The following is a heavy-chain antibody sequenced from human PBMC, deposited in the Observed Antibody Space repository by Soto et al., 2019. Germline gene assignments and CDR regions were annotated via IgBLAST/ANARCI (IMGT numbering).Heavy chain of an antibody. CDR1: GYTFTGYY. CDR2: INPNSGGT. CDR3: ARDVGNIVLVPAAMDSYNWFDP. Sequence: GASVKVSCKASGYTFTGYYMHWVRQAPGQGLEWMGWINPNSGGTNYAQKFQGWVTMTRDTSISTAYMELSRLRSDDTAVYYCARDVGNIVLVPAAMDSYNWFDPWGQGTLVIVSS. V-gene: IGHV1-2*04. J-gene: IGHJ5*02. D-gene: IGHD2-2*01.